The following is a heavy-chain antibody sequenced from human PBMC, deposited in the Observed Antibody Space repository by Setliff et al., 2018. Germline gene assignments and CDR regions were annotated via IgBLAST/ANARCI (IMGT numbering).Heavy chain of an antibody. CDR2: MYYSGSF. V-gene: IGHV4-59*11. D-gene: IGHD3-16*01. J-gene: IGHJ6*03. Sequence: PSETLSLTCTVSGGSISGHYWTWIRQPPGKGLEWVGYMYYSGSFNYNPSLESRVTISVDTSKNQFSLKLASVTAADTAVYYCARGLESEDYFYYMDVWGKGNTVTVSS. CDR1: GGSISGHY. CDR3: ARGLESEDYFYYMDV.